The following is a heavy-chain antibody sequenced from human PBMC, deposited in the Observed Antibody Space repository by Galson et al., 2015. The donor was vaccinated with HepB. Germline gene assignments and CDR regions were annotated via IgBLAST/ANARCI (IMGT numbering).Heavy chain of an antibody. J-gene: IGHJ4*02. V-gene: IGHV1-3*01. CDR3: ARDVGWYGDLHFDY. CDR1: GYTFTSNA. D-gene: IGHD4-17*01. Sequence: SVKVSCKASGYTFTSNAMHRVRQAPGQRLEWMGWINAGNGNTKYSQKFQGRVTITRDTSASTVYMELSGLRSEDTAVYYCARDVGWYGDLHFDYWGQGTLVTVSS. CDR2: INAGNGNT.